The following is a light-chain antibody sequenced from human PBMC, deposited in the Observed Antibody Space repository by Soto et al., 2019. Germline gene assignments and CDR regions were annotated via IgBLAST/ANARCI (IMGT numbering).Light chain of an antibody. CDR2: GAS. Sequence: EIVMTQSTATLSVSPGERSTLSCRASQSVSSNLAWYQQKPGQAPRLLIYGASTRATGIPARFSGSGSGTEFTLTISSLQSEDFAVYYCQPYNNWPLTFGGGTKVDIK. CDR1: QSVSSN. CDR3: QPYNNWPLT. V-gene: IGKV3-15*01. J-gene: IGKJ4*01.